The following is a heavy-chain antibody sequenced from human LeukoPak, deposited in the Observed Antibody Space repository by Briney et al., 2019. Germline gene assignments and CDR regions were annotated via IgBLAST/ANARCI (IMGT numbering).Heavy chain of an antibody. CDR1: GFTFSSYA. D-gene: IGHD2-2*02. V-gene: IGHV3-23*01. J-gene: IGHJ1*01. CDR2: ISGSGGST. CDR3: AKGHLHCSSTSCYIGAQYFQH. Sequence: GGSLRLSCAASGFTFSSYAMSWVRQAPGKGLEWVSAISGSGGSTYYADSVKGRFTISRDNSKNTLYLQMNSLRAEDTAVYYCAKGHLHCSSTSCYIGAQYFQHWGQGTLVTVSS.